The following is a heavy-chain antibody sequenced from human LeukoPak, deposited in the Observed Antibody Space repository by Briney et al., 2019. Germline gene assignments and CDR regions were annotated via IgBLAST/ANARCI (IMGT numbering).Heavy chain of an antibody. Sequence: PGRSLRLSCAASGFTFSSYGMHWVRRAPGKGLEWVALIWYDGNNKYYADSVKGRFTISRDNSKNTLYLQLNSLRAEDTAVYYCARQHCSGGDCYFFDWGQGTLVTVSS. CDR2: IWYDGNNK. CDR3: ARQHCSGGDCYFFD. CDR1: GFTFSSYG. D-gene: IGHD2-15*01. J-gene: IGHJ4*02. V-gene: IGHV3-33*01.